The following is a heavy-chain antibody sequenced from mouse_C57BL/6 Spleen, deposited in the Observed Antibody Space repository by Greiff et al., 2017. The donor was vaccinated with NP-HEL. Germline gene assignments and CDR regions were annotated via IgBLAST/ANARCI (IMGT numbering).Heavy chain of an antibody. CDR1: GYSITSGYY. D-gene: IGHD2-4*01. CDR2: ISYDGSN. CDR3: ARVDYDVGFYAMDY. J-gene: IGHJ4*01. Sequence: DVKLQESGPGLVKPSQSLSLTCSVTGYSITSGYYWNWIRQFPGNKLEWMGYISYDGSNNYNPSLKNRISITRDTSKNQFFLKLNSVTTEDTATYYCARVDYDVGFYAMDYWGQGTSVTVSS. V-gene: IGHV3-6*01.